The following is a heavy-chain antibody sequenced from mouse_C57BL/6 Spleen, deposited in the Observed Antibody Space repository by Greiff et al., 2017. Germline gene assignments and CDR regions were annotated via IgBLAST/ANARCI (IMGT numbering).Heavy chain of an antibody. CDR1: GYTFTSYW. D-gene: IGHD2-4*01. J-gene: IGHJ4*01. CDR2: IYPGSGST. Sequence: VQLQQPGAELVKPGASVKMSCKASGYTFTSYWITWVKQRPGQGLEWIGDIYPGSGSTNYNEKFKSKATLTVDNSSSTAYMQLSSLTSEDSAVYYCASSCFYYDYADAMDYWGQGTSVTVSS. V-gene: IGHV1-55*01. CDR3: ASSCFYYDYADAMDY.